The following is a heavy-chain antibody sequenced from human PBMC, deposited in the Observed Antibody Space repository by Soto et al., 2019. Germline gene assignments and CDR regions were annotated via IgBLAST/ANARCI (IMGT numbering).Heavy chain of an antibody. V-gene: IGHV4-39*01. J-gene: IGHJ6*02. CDR1: GGSISSSSYY. CDR3: ARQEVTMVRGVIIHYYGMDV. CDR2: IYYSGST. D-gene: IGHD3-10*01. Sequence: PSETLSLTCTVSGGSISSSSYYWGWIRQPPGKGLEWIGSIYYSGSTYYNPSLKSRVTISVDTSKNQFSLKLSSVTAADTAVYYFARQEVTMVRGVIIHYYGMDVWGQGTTVTVSS.